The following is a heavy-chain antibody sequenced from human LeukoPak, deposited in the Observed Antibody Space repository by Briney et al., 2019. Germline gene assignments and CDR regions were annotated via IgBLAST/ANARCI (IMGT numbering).Heavy chain of an antibody. CDR1: GYSFTSYW. V-gene: IGHV5-51*01. J-gene: IGHJ4*02. CDR3: ARHHIGYSSSSPGDY. CDR2: IYPGGSDT. D-gene: IGHD6-6*01. Sequence: GESLKISCKGSGYSFTSYWIGWVRQMPGKGLEWMGIIYPGGSDTRYSPSFQGQVTISADKSISTAYLQWSSLKASDTAMYYCARHHIGYSSSSPGDYWGQGTLVTVSS.